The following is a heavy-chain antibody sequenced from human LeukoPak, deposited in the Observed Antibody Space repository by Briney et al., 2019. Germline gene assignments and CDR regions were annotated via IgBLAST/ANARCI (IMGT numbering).Heavy chain of an antibody. J-gene: IGHJ4*02. CDR2: INPNSGGT. V-gene: IGHV1-2*02. CDR3: ARDLRSGSYRAPDDY. D-gene: IGHD1-26*01. Sequence: ASVKVSSKASGYTFTGCYMHWVRQAPGQGLEWMGWINPNSGGTNYAQKFQGRVTMTRDTSISTAYMELSRLRSDDTAVYYCARDLRSGSYRAPDDYWGQGTLVTVSS. CDR1: GYTFTGCY.